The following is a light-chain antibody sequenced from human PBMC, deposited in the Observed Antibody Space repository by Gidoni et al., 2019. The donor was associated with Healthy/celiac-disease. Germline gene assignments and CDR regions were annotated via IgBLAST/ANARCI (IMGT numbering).Light chain of an antibody. CDR3: QQYNSYWT. V-gene: IGKV1-5*03. Sequence: SWLAWYQQKPGKAPKLLIYKASSLESGVPSRFSGSGSGTEFTLTISSLQPDDFATYYCQQYNSYWTFGQGTKVEIK. CDR2: KAS. CDR1: SW. J-gene: IGKJ1*01.